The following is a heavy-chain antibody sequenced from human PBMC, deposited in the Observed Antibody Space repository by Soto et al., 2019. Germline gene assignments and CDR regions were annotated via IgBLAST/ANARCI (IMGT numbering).Heavy chain of an antibody. CDR3: AKDKSYYYGSGSSNIFDY. J-gene: IGHJ4*02. V-gene: IGHV3-23*01. CDR1: GLTLSSYA. CDR2: ISGSGGST. Sequence: GGSLRLSCAASGLTLSSYAMSWVRQAPGKGLEWVSGISGSGGSTYYADSVQGRFTISRDNSKDTLYLQMNSLTAEDTAVYYCAKDKSYYYGSGSSNIFDYWGQGTLVTVSS. D-gene: IGHD3-10*01.